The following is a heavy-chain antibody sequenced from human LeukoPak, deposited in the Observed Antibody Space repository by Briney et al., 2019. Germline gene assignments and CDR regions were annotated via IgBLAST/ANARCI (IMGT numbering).Heavy chain of an antibody. CDR2: ISYDGSGK. Sequence: GGSLRLSCAASGFTFSSYGMYWVRQAPGKGLEWVVVISYDGSGKYYADSVKGRFTVSRDNSKTTLYLQMNSLRAEDTAVYYCAKGASESSTWYTYFDYWGQGTLVTVSS. CDR1: GFTFSSYG. J-gene: IGHJ4*02. V-gene: IGHV3-30*18. D-gene: IGHD6-13*01. CDR3: AKGASESSTWYTYFDY.